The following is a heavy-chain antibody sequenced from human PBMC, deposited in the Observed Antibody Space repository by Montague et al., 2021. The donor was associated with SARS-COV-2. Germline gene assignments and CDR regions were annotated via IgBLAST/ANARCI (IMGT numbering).Heavy chain of an antibody. CDR2: MYTSGST. CDR3: ARKDYDSSGYWSGFFDY. CDR1: GGSISSGSYH. Sequence: TLSLTCTVSGGSISSGSYHWSWIRQPAGKGLEWIGRMYTSGSTNYNPSLKSRVTISVDTSKNQFSLKLSSVTAADTAVYYCARKDYDSSGYWSGFFDYWGQGTLVTVSS. J-gene: IGHJ4*02. D-gene: IGHD3-22*01. V-gene: IGHV4-61*02.